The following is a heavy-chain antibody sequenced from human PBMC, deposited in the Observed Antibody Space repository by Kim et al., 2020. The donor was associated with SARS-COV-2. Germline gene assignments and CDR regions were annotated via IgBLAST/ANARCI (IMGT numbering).Heavy chain of an antibody. CDR3: ARGGYDSSGYYYVY. D-gene: IGHD3-22*01. J-gene: IGHJ4*02. Sequence: AQKFQGRVTMTRHTSTSTVYMELSSLRSEDTAVYYCARGGYDSSGYYYVYWGQGTLVTVSS. V-gene: IGHV1-46*01.